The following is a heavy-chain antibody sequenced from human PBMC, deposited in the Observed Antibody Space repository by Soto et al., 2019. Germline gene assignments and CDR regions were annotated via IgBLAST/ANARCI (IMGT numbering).Heavy chain of an antibody. D-gene: IGHD6-13*01. CDR2: IYYSGST. V-gene: IGHV4-59*01. CDR1: GGSISSYY. Sequence: SETLSLTCTVSGGSISSYYWSWIRQPPGKGLEWIGYIYYSGSTNYNPSLKSRVTISVDTSKNQFSLKLSSVTAADTAVYYCARALAAAGEYYFDYWGQGTLVTVSS. CDR3: ARALAAAGEYYFDY. J-gene: IGHJ4*02.